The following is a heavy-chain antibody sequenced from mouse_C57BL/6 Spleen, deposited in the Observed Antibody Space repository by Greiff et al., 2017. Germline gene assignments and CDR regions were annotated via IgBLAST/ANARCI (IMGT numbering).Heavy chain of an antibody. CDR2: INPNNGGT. CDR3: ARDGRDYFDY. V-gene: IGHV1-26*01. CDR1: GYTFTDYY. Sequence: EVQLQQSGPELVKPGASVKISCKASGYTFTDYYLNWVKQSHGKSLEWIGDINPNNGGTSYNQKFKGKATLTVDKSSSTAYMELRSLTSADSAVYDCARDGRDYFDYWGQGTTLTVSS. J-gene: IGHJ2*01.